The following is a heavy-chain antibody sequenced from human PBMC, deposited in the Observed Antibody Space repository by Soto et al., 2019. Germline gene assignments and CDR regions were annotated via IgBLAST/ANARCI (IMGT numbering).Heavy chain of an antibody. J-gene: IGHJ3*02. Sequence: GGSLRLSCAASGFPFTKAWMTWVRQAPGKGLEWVGRIRSKTSSETREYAAPVKGRFTISRDDSKNMLYLEMNSLKIEDTGVYYCTTDGFTGIVGIRGKGTMVTVSS. V-gene: IGHV3-15*01. CDR1: GFPFTKAW. CDR3: TTDGFTGIVGI. CDR2: IRSKTSSETR. D-gene: IGHD3-22*01.